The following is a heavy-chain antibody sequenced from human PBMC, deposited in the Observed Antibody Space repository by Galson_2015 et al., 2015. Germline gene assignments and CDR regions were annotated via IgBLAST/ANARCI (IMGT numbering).Heavy chain of an antibody. V-gene: IGHV3-7*01. CDR1: GFTFSSYW. J-gene: IGHJ3*02. Sequence: SLRLSCAASGFTFSSYWMSWVRQAPGKGLEWVANIKQDGSEKYYVDSVKGRFTISRDNAKNSLYLQMNSLRAEDTAVYYCARQQWLPHDAFDIWGQGAMVTVSS. CDR3: ARQQWLPHDAFDI. D-gene: IGHD6-19*01. CDR2: IKQDGSEK.